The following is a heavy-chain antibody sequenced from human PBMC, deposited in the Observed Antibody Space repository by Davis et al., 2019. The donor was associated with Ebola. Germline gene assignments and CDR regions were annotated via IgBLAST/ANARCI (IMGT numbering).Heavy chain of an antibody. Sequence: SETLSLTCTVSGGSISSYYWSWIRQPPGKGLEWIGYIYYSGSTNYNPSLKSRVTISVDTSKNQFSLKLSSVTAADTAMYYCARVGNPYYYYGMDVWGQGTTVTVSS. CDR1: GGSISSYY. J-gene: IGHJ6*02. CDR2: IYYSGST. D-gene: IGHD1-14*01. V-gene: IGHV4-59*01. CDR3: ARVGNPYYYYGMDV.